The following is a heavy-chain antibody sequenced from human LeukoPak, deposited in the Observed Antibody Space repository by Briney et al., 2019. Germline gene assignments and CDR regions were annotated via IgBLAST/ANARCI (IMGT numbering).Heavy chain of an antibody. J-gene: IGHJ3*02. CDR2: FDPEDGDA. V-gene: IGHV1-24*01. Sequence: ASVKVSCQVFGYTPIELTVHWVRQTPGEGLEWMGSFDPEDGDAIYAQKFQGRVTMTEDTLTDTASMERSRLTCEDAAVYYCTLPNRAFSGAFEIWGRGTMVTVSS. CDR1: GYTPIELT. D-gene: IGHD1-26*01. CDR3: TLPNRAFSGAFEI.